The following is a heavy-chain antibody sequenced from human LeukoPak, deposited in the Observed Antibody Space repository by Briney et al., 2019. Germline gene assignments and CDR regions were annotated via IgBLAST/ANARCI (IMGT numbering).Heavy chain of an antibody. V-gene: IGHV4-31*03. D-gene: IGHD3-22*01. CDR2: IYYSGST. J-gene: IGHJ4*02. Sequence: SETLSLTCNVSGGSISSGGYYWSWIRQHPGKGLEWIGYIYYSGSTYYNPSLKSRVTISVDTSKNQFSLKLSSVTAADTAVYYCAREAPYYYDSSGYSHPRGIDYWGQGTLVTVSS. CDR3: AREAPYYYDSSGYSHPRGIDY. CDR1: GGSISSGGYY.